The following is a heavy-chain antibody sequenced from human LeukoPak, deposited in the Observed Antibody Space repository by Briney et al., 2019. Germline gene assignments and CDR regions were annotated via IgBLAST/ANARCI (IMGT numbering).Heavy chain of an antibody. V-gene: IGHV4-61*08. CDR2: IYYSGST. Sequence: SETLSLTCTVSGGSISSGGYYWSWIRQHPGKGLEWIGYIYYSGSTNYNPSLKSRVTISVDTSKNQFSLKLSSVTAADTAVYYCARGYYDSSGYDYYFDYWGQGTLVTVSS. CDR3: ARGYYDSSGYDYYFDY. CDR1: GGSISSGGYY. J-gene: IGHJ4*02. D-gene: IGHD3-22*01.